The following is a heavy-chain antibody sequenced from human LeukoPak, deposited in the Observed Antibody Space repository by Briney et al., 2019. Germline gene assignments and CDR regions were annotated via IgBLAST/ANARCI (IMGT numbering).Heavy chain of an antibody. J-gene: IGHJ5*02. CDR1: GGSISSYY. D-gene: IGHD6-19*01. Sequence: SETLSLTCTVSGGSISSYYWSWIRPPAGKVLEWIGRIYTSGSTNYNPSLKSRVTTSVDTSKNQFSLKLSSVTAADTAVYYCARERYSSGWYVWFDPWGQGTLVTVSS. CDR2: IYTSGST. CDR3: ARERYSSGWYVWFDP. V-gene: IGHV4-4*07.